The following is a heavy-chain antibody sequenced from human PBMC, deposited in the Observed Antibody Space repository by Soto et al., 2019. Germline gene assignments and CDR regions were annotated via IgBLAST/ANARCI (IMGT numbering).Heavy chain of an antibody. D-gene: IGHD3-3*01. CDR3: ARGDIGEGGFWSGWSYYYDMDV. V-gene: IGHV6-1*01. Sequence: PSQTLSLTCAISGDSVSSNSAAWNWIRQSPSRGLEWLGRTYYRSKWYNDYAVSVKSRITINPDTSKNQFSLQLNSVTPEDTAVYYCARGDIGEGGFWSGWSYYYDMDVWGKGTAVTVSS. CDR1: GDSVSSNSAA. J-gene: IGHJ6*03. CDR2: TYYRSKWYN.